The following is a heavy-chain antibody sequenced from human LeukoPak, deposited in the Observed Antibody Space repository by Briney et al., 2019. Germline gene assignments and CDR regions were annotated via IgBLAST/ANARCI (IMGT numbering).Heavy chain of an antibody. CDR1: GFTFSSYG. V-gene: IGHV3-33*01. D-gene: IGHD5-18*01. CDR2: IWYDGSNK. Sequence: RGSLRLSCAASGFTFSSYGMHWVRQAPGKGLEWVAVIWYDGSNKYYADSVKGRFTISRDNSKNTLYLQMNSLRAEDTAVYYCARDEDSYGQFDYWGQGTLVTVSS. CDR3: ARDEDSYGQFDY. J-gene: IGHJ4*02.